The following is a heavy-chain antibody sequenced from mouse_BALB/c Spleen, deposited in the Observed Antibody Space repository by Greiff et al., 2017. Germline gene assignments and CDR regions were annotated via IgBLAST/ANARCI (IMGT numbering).Heavy chain of an antibody. CDR3: ARAYDYYGAWFAY. CDR1: GFTFTDYY. J-gene: IGHJ3*01. D-gene: IGHD1-1*01. CDR2: IRNKANGYTT. V-gene: IGHV7-3*02. Sequence: DVMLVESGGGLVQPGGSLRLSCATSGFTFTDYYMSWVRQPPGKALEWLGFIRNKANGYTTEYSASVKGRFTISRDNSQSILYLQMNTLRAEDSATYYCARAYDYYGAWFAYWGQGTLVTVSA.